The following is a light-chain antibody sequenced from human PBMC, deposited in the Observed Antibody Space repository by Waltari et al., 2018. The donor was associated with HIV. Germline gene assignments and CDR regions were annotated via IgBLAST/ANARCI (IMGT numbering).Light chain of an antibody. CDR3: ATWDDRLNYWV. Sequence: QSVVTQPPSASGAPGQRVTIPCSGTNPNIGNNSVSWYQQFPGTAPNLRIYPDNERPSGVPDRFSGSKSGTSASLAISGLQSEDEADYYCATWDDRLNYWVFGGGTKLTVL. CDR1: NPNIGNNS. V-gene: IGLV1-44*01. CDR2: PDN. J-gene: IGLJ3*02.